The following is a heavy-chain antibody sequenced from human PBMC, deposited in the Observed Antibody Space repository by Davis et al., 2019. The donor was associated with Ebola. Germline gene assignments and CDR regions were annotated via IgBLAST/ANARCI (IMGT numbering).Heavy chain of an antibody. CDR2: IIPIFGTA. CDR1: GGTFSTYP. J-gene: IGHJ6*02. CDR3: ARERGIVQTCGMDV. V-gene: IGHV1-69*13. Sequence: AASVKVSCKASGGTFSTYPIIRVRQAPGQGLEWMGGIIPIFGTANYAQKFQGRVTITADESTSTAYMELSRLRSDDTAVYYCARERGIVQTCGMDVWGQGTTVTVSS. D-gene: IGHD2-8*01.